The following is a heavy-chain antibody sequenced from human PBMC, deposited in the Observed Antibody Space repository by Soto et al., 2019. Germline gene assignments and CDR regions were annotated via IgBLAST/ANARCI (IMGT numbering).Heavy chain of an antibody. D-gene: IGHD4-4*01. CDR3: PTDYSKHACFYYLAV. Sequence: SQTLPLTWTVAEGSIIGYYCSWIRQPPGKGLEWIGYIYYSGSTNYNPSLKSRVTISVDTSKNQFSLKLSSVTAADTAVYYCPTDYSKHACFYYLAVLRKGTTDLVFS. V-gene: IGHV4-59*01. J-gene: IGHJ6*03. CDR1: EGSIIGYY. CDR2: IYYSGST.